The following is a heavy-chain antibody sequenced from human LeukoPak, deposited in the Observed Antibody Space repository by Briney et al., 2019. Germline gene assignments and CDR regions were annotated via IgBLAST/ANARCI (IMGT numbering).Heavy chain of an antibody. J-gene: IGHJ3*01. CDR3: ARGEQYSYHSSGPKSSDALGL. CDR2: IWYDGSNT. V-gene: IGHV3-33*01. Sequence: GGSLRLSCAASGFTFSSHGMHWVRQAPGKGLEWVGSIWYDGSNTYHADSVKGRFTISRDNPKNTLYLQMNSLRAEDTAVYYCARGEQYSYHSSGPKSSDALGLWGQGTMVTVSS. CDR1: GFTFSSHG. D-gene: IGHD3-22*01.